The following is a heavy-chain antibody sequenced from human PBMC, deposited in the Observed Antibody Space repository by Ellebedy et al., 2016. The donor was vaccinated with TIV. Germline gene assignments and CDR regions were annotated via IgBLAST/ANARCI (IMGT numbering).Heavy chain of an antibody. V-gene: IGHV3-23*01. CDR2: IVGSGGTA. J-gene: IGHJ4*02. CDR3: AKSLSGQNTFDY. CDR1: GFTFTSYA. D-gene: IGHD1-14*01. Sequence: GESLKISCAASGFTFTSYAMNWVRQAPGKGLEWVSTIVGSGGTALYTDSVKGRFTISRGTSMNTLYLQTNSLRAEDTAIYYCAKSLSGQNTFDYWGPGTLVTVSS.